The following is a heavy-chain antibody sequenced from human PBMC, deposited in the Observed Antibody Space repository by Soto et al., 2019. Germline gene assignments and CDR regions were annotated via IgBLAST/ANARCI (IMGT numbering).Heavy chain of an antibody. Sequence: QVQLRESGPGLVKPSQTLSLTCTISGGSISSGGYYWSWIRHQPGKGLQWIGYIFHSGNAYYNPSLRSRVTMSVDMSKNQFSLKVKSVTAADSATYFCARDGAGYISNWVFDPWGQGALVTVSS. D-gene: IGHD6-13*01. CDR1: GGSISSGGYY. J-gene: IGHJ5*02. V-gene: IGHV4-31*03. CDR2: IFHSGNA. CDR3: ARDGAGYISNWVFDP.